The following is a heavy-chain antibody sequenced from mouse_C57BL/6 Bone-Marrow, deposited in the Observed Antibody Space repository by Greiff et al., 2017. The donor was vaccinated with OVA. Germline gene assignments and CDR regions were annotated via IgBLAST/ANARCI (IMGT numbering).Heavy chain of an antibody. CDR1: GFTFSDYG. J-gene: IGHJ4*01. CDR2: ISNLAYSI. CDR3: ARHENWAYAMDY. Sequence: EVKLVESGGGLVQPGGSLKLSCAASGFTFSDYGMAWVRQAPRNGPEWVAFISNLAYSIYYADTVTGRFTISRENAKNTLYLEMSSLRSEDTAMYYCARHENWAYAMDYWGQGTSVTVSS. V-gene: IGHV5-15*01. D-gene: IGHD4-1*01.